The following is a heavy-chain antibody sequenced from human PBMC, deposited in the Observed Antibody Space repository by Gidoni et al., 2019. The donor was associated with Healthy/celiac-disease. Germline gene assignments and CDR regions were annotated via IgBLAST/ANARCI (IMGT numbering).Heavy chain of an antibody. D-gene: IGHD6-19*01. CDR1: GGSISSGSYY. CDR2: IYTSGST. Sequence: QVQLQESGPGLVKPSQTLSLTCPVSGGSISSGSYYWSWIRQPAGKGLEWIGRIYTSGSTNYNPSLKSRVTISVDTSKNQFSLKLSSVTAADTAVYYCARDSSGWPPGYWGQGTLVTVSS. V-gene: IGHV4-61*02. J-gene: IGHJ4*02. CDR3: ARDSSGWPPGY.